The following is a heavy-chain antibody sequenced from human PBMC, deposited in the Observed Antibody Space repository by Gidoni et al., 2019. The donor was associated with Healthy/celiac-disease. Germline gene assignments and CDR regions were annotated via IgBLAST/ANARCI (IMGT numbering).Heavy chain of an antibody. CDR1: GYTFTSYY. CDR3: ARDMRVVVPAAMLRHIAAAGPIDY. J-gene: IGHJ4*02. Sequence: QVQLVQSGDEVKKPGDSVKVSCKAYGYTFTSYYMPWVRPAPGQGIEWMGIINPSGGSTSYAQKFQGRVTMTRDTSTSTVYMELSSLRFEDTAVYYCARDMRVVVPAAMLRHIAAAGPIDYWGQGTLVTVSS. V-gene: IGHV1-46*01. CDR2: INPSGGST. D-gene: IGHD2-2*01.